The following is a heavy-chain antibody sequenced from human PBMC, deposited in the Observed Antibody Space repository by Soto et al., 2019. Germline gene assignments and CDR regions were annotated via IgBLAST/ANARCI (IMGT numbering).Heavy chain of an antibody. J-gene: IGHJ6*02. Sequence: GASVKVSCKPSGYTFTNFGISWVRQAPGHGLEWMGWISPNFGHTNYAQNFHGRITLTVDTSTSRAYMELRSLRSDDTAVYFCARLGSGWSDSYYYAMDVWGQGTTVTVSS. CDR2: ISPNFGHT. CDR3: ARLGSGWSDSYYYAMDV. D-gene: IGHD6-19*01. CDR1: GYTFTNFG. V-gene: IGHV1-18*01.